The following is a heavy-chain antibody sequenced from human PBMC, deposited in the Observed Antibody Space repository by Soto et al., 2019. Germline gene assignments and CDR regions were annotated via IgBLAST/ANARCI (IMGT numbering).Heavy chain of an antibody. CDR1: GYTFTSYG. Sequence: GASVKVSCKASGYTFTSYGISWVRQAPGQGLEWMGWISAYNGNTNYAQKLQGRVTMTTDTSTSTAYMELRSLRSDDTAVYYCARGPDCTNGVCYRRGHYYGMDIWGQGTTVTSP. D-gene: IGHD2-8*01. V-gene: IGHV1-18*04. CDR2: ISAYNGNT. J-gene: IGHJ6*02. CDR3: ARGPDCTNGVCYRRGHYYGMDI.